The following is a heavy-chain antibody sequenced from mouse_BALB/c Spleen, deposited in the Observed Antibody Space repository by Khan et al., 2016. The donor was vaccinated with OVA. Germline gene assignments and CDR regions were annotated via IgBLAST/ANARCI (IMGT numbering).Heavy chain of an antibody. Sequence: EVQLQESGPGLVKPSQSLSLTCSVTGYSFTSGYYWNWIRQPPGSKLEWMGYISYDGSNNYNPPLKNRISITRDTSKHQFFLKLTLLTTEDTAAYYCARDSDYYYYFDVWGAGTTVTVSS. V-gene: IGHV3-6*02. CDR2: ISYDGSN. J-gene: IGHJ1*01. D-gene: IGHD2-4*01. CDR3: ARDSDYYYYFDV. CDR1: GYSFTSGYY.